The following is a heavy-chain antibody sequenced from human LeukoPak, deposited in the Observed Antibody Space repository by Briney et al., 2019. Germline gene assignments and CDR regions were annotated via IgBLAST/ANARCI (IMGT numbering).Heavy chain of an antibody. J-gene: IGHJ4*02. CDR2: ISWNSGSI. CDR3: AAIAVAGTGFDY. Sequence: GGSLRLSCAASGFTFDDYAMHWVRQAPGKGLEWVSGISWNSGSIGYADSVKGRFTISRDNAKNSLYLQMNSLRAEDMALYYCAAIAVAGTGFDYWGQGTLVTVSS. V-gene: IGHV3-9*03. D-gene: IGHD6-19*01. CDR1: GFTFDDYA.